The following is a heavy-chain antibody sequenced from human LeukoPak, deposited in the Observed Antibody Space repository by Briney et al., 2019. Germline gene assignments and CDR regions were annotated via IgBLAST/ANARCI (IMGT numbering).Heavy chain of an antibody. CDR2: ISYDGSNK. V-gene: IGHV3-30-3*01. J-gene: IGHJ4*02. Sequence: GGSLRLSCAASGFTFSSYAMHWVRQAPGKGLEWVAVISYDGSNKYYADSVKGRFTISRDNSKNTLSLQMNSLRAEDTAVYYCAKSQNSAVSDYWGQGTLVTVSS. CDR1: GFTFSSYA. CDR3: AKSQNSAVSDY. D-gene: IGHD4-23*01.